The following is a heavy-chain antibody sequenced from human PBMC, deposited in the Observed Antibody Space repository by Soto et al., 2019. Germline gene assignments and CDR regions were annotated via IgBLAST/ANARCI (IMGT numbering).Heavy chain of an antibody. CDR3: ARGELDFWSGSLSGPYYYYYGMDV. Sequence: ASVKVSCKASGGTFSSYAISWVRQAPGQGLEWMGGIIPIFGTANYAQKFQGRVTITADKSTSTAYMELSSLRSEDTAVYYCARGELDFWSGSLSGPYYYYYGMDVWGQGTTVTVSS. D-gene: IGHD3-3*01. J-gene: IGHJ6*02. CDR1: GGTFSSYA. V-gene: IGHV1-69*06. CDR2: IIPIFGTA.